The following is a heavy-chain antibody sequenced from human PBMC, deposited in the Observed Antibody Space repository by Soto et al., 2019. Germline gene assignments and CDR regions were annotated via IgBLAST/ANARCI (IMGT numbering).Heavy chain of an antibody. V-gene: IGHV3-11*01. Sequence: QVQLVESGGGLVKPGGSLRLSCAASGCTFSDYYMSWIRQAPGKGLEWVSYISSSGSTIYYADSVKGRFTISRDNAKNSLYLQMNSLRAEDTAVYYCARELIGYCSGGSCSVRRYMDVWGKGTTVTVSS. J-gene: IGHJ6*03. D-gene: IGHD2-15*01. CDR3: ARELIGYCSGGSCSVRRYMDV. CDR2: ISSSGSTI. CDR1: GCTFSDYY.